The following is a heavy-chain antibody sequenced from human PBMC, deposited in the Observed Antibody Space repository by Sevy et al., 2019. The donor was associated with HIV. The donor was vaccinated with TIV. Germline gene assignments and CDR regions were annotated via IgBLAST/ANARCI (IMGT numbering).Heavy chain of an antibody. CDR3: VRAYCSGGRCYSGAY. CDR1: GYTFTSYK. D-gene: IGHD2-15*01. V-gene: IGHV1-18*01. Sequence: ASVKVSCKTSGYTFTSYKITWVRQAPGQGLEWMGWVSAHNGDTNYAQRFRGRVTMTTDTSTSTAYMDLRILRSDDTAVYYCVRAYCSGGRCYSGAYWGQGTLVTVSS. J-gene: IGHJ4*02. CDR2: VSAHNGDT.